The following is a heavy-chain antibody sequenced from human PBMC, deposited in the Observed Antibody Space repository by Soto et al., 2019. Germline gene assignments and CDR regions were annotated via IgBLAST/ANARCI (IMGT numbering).Heavy chain of an antibody. CDR3: ATDEGVGGTLGLFDY. CDR1: GFDFTYYA. D-gene: IGHD1-26*01. Sequence: QVQLVESGGGAVQPGESLRLSCVASGFDFTYYAMHWVRQAPGKGLESVAVMSSDGSKIHHTDSVKGRFTISRDNSKHTLYLQMNSLRKEETAVYFCATDEGVGGTLGLFDYWGQGTLVSVSS. CDR2: MSSDGSKI. V-gene: IGHV3-30*03. J-gene: IGHJ4*02.